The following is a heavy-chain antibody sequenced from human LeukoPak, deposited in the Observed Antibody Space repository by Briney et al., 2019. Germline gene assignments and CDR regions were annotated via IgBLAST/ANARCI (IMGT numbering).Heavy chain of an antibody. V-gene: IGHV3-7*01. CDR1: GFTFANSW. D-gene: IGHD3-16*01. Sequence: GGSLRLSCAASGFTFANSWMAWVRQAPGKGLEWVANIKQDGSTKHYADSLKGRFTISSDNPKNSLFLQMNNLRADDTAIYYCTRDQGPMIPLVDYWGQGTLVTVSS. CDR3: TRDQGPMIPLVDY. J-gene: IGHJ4*02. CDR2: IKQDGSTK.